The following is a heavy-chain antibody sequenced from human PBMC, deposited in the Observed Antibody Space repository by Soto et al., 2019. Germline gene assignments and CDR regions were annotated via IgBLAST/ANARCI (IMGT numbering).Heavy chain of an antibody. Sequence: SETLSLTCTASGGSISSYYWSWSRQPPGKGLEWIGYIYYSGSTNYNPSLKSRVTISVDTSKNQFSLKLSSVTAADTAVYYCAREGNNWFDPWGQGTLVTVSS. J-gene: IGHJ5*02. V-gene: IGHV4-59*01. CDR2: IYYSGST. CDR1: GGSISSYY. CDR3: AREGNNWFDP.